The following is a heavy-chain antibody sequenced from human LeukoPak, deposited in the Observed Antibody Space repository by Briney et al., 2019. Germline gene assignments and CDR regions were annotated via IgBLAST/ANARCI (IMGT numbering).Heavy chain of an antibody. D-gene: IGHD3-10*01. J-gene: IGHJ3*02. Sequence: GGSLRLSCAASGFSSSTSAMTWVRQAPGEGLEWVANIKQDGSEKNYLDSVKGRFTISRDNAKNSLYLQMSSLRAEDTALYYCARDPWVGEYGAFDIWGQGTMVTVSS. CDR1: GFSSSTSA. CDR3: ARDPWVGEYGAFDI. V-gene: IGHV3-7*01. CDR2: IKQDGSEK.